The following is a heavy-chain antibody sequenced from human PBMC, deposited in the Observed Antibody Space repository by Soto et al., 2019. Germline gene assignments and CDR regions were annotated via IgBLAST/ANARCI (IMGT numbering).Heavy chain of an antibody. V-gene: IGHV4-39*01. CDR3: ARSQESMTIVGVIYYYCGMGV. Sequence: SVTLSLPCTVSGGPISSSSYYWDWIRQPPGKGLEWFGSIYYSGSTYYNPSLKSRVTISVDTSKNQFSLKLSSVTAADTAVYYCARSQESMTIVGVIYYYCGMGVWGRGTTGTVSS. J-gene: IGHJ6*02. CDR2: IYYSGST. D-gene: IGHD3-3*01. CDR1: GGPISSSSYY.